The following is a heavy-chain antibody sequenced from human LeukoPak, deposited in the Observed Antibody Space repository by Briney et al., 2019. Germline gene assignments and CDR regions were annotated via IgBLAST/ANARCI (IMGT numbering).Heavy chain of an antibody. D-gene: IGHD4-23*01. CDR2: ISSSSSTI. CDR3: ARDAGGLRWYYFDY. Sequence: GGSLRLSCAASGFTFSSYSMIWVRQAPGKGLEWVSYISSSSSTIYYADSVKGRFTISRDNAKNSLYLQMNSLRAEDTAVYYCARDAGGLRWYYFDYWGQGTLVTVSS. J-gene: IGHJ4*02. CDR1: GFTFSSYS. V-gene: IGHV3-48*01.